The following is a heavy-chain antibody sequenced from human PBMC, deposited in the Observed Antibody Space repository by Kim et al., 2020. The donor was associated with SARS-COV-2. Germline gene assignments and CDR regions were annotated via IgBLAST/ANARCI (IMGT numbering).Heavy chain of an antibody. CDR1: GFTFSSYG. CDR3: ARDIRYCSSTSCENWFDP. D-gene: IGHD2-2*01. Sequence: GGSLRLSCAASGFTFSSYGMHWVRQAPGKGLEWVAVIWYDGSNKYYADSVKGRFTISRDNSKNTLYLQMNSLRAEDTAVYYCARDIRYCSSTSCENWFDPWGQGTLVTVSS. J-gene: IGHJ5*02. CDR2: IWYDGSNK. V-gene: IGHV3-33*01.